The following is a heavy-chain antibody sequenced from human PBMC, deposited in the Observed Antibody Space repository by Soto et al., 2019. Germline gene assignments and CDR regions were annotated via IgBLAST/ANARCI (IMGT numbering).Heavy chain of an antibody. CDR1: GFTFSSYG. V-gene: IGHV3-30*18. CDR2: ISYDGSNK. D-gene: IGHD6-13*01. J-gene: IGHJ4*02. Sequence: QVQLVESGGGVVQPGRSLRLSCAASGFTFSSYGMHWVRQAPGKGLEWVAVISYDGSNKYYADSVKGRFTISRDNSKNTLYLQMNSVRAEDTAVYYCEKGAAAGAFDYWGQGTLVTVSS. CDR3: EKGAAAGAFDY.